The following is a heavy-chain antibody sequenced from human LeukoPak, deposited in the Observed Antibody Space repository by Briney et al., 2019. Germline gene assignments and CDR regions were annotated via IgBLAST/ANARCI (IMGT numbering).Heavy chain of an antibody. CDR1: GYTFTSYG. V-gene: IGHV1-18*01. J-gene: IGHJ3*02. Sequence: ASAKVSCKASGYTFTSYGISWVRHAPGQGLEWMGWISAYNGNTNYAQKLQGRVTMTTDTSTSTAYMELRGLRSDDTAVYYCARERYNWNDGGAFDIWGQGTVVTVSS. CDR2: ISAYNGNT. CDR3: ARERYNWNDGGAFDI. D-gene: IGHD1-1*01.